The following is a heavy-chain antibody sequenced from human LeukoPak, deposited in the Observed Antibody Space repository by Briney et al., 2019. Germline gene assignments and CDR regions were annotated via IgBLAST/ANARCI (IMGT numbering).Heavy chain of an antibody. J-gene: IGHJ4*02. CDR2: IIPILGIA. CDR3: AKSSSAFQDWIFDY. D-gene: IGHD3-22*01. Sequence: SVKVSCKASGGTFSSYAISWVRQAPGQGLEWMGRIIPILGIANYAQKFQGRVTIIADKSTSTAYMELSSLRSEDTAIYYCAKSSSAFQDWIFDYWGQGTLVTVSS. CDR1: GGTFSSYA. V-gene: IGHV1-69*04.